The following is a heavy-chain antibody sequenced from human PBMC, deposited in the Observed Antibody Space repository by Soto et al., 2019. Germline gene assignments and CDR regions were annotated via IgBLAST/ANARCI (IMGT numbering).Heavy chain of an antibody. CDR1: GGTFSSYA. V-gene: IGHV1-69*12. Sequence: QVQLVQSGAEVKKPGSSVKVSCKASGGTFSSYAISWVRQAPGQGLEWMGGIIPIFGTADYAQKFQGRVTITAVESTSTAYMELSSLRSEDTAMYYCATHEIGHCISASCYKGGYYYGMDVWGQGTTVTVSS. D-gene: IGHD2-2*02. CDR2: IIPIFGTA. CDR3: ATHEIGHCISASCYKGGYYYGMDV. J-gene: IGHJ6*02.